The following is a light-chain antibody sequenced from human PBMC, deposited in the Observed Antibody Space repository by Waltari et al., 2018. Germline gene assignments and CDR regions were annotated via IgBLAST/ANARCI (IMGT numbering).Light chain of an antibody. V-gene: IGKV3-11*01. CDR1: QSVSNF. Sequence: EIVLTQSPATLSLSPGDRATLSCRASQSVSNFLSWYQQKPGQAPRLLIYDASNRAPGIPARFSGSGSGTDFSLTISRLEPEDFAVYYCQQRSNWPPFTFGQGTKLEIK. CDR2: DAS. J-gene: IGKJ2*01. CDR3: QQRSNWPPFT.